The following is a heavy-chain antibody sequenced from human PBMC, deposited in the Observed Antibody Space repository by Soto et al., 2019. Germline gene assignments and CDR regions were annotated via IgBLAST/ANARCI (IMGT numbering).Heavy chain of an antibody. Sequence: ASVKVSCKASGYTFTSYGISWVRQAPGQGLEWMGWISAYNGNTNYAQKLQGRVTMTTDTSTSTAYMELRSLRSDDTAVYYCARALGSSTMVGYYGMDVWGQGTTVTVSS. CDR3: ARALGSSTMVGYYGMDV. V-gene: IGHV1-18*01. CDR2: ISAYNGNT. J-gene: IGHJ6*02. CDR1: GYTFTSYG. D-gene: IGHD1-26*01.